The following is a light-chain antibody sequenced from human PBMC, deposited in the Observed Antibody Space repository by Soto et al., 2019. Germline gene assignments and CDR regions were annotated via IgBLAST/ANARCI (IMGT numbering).Light chain of an antibody. CDR2: EVR. CDR1: SSDVGGYNY. CDR3: SSYTRSSTLV. Sequence: QSALTQPASVSGSPGQSITISCTGTSSDVGGYNYVSWYQQHPGKAPKLMIYEVRNRPSGVSNRFYGSKSGTTASLTISWLPDEAEAAYYGSSYTRSSTLVFGGGTKMTVL. J-gene: IGLJ3*02. V-gene: IGLV2-14*01.